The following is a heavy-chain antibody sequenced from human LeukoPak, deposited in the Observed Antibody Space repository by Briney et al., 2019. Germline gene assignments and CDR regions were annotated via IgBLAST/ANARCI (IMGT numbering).Heavy chain of an antibody. D-gene: IGHD2-2*02. V-gene: IGHV1-69*05. CDR2: IIPIFGTA. CDR1: GGTFSSYA. J-gene: IGHJ5*02. Sequence: SVKVSCKASGGTFSSYAISWVRQAPGQGLEWMGGIIPIFGTANYAQKLQGRVTMTTDTSTSTAYMELRSLRSDDTAVYYCARVDIVVVPAAIATGWFDPWGQGTLVTVSS. CDR3: ARVDIVVVPAAIATGWFDP.